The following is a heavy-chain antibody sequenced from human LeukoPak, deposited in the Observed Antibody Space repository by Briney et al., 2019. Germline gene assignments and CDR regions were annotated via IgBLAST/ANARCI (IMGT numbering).Heavy chain of an antibody. CDR2: ISRSSSYI. CDR1: GFTFSSYS. Sequence: PGGSLRLSCAASGFTFSSYSINWVRQAPGKGLEWVSSISRSSSYIYYADSVKGRFTISRDNSKNTLYLQMNSLRAEDTAVYYCAKAGGYCSSTSCYTPWYYYYYMDVWGKGTTVTVSS. CDR3: AKAGGYCSSTSCYTPWYYYYYMDV. D-gene: IGHD2-2*02. V-gene: IGHV3-21*01. J-gene: IGHJ6*03.